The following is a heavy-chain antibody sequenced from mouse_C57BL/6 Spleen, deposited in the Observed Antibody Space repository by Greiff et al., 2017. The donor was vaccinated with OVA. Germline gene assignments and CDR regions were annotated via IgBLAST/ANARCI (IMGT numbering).Heavy chain of an antibody. CDR1: GFTFSSYA. CDR2: ISDGGSYT. D-gene: IGHD4-1*01. Sequence: EVQRVESGGGLVKPGGSLKLSCAASGFTFSSYAMSWVRQTPEKRLEWVATISDGGSYTYYPDNVKGRFTISRDNAKNNLYLQMSHLKSEDTAMYYCARDRTGTFFFAYWGQGTLVTVSA. CDR3: ARDRTGTFFFAY. J-gene: IGHJ3*01. V-gene: IGHV5-4*01.